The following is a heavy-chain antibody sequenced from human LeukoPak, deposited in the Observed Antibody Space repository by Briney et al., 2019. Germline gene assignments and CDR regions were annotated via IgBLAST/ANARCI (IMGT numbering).Heavy chain of an antibody. CDR3: ATEGRSTTPGY. D-gene: IGHD6-13*01. Sequence: GGSLRLSCGASGFTSSSYAMIWVRQAPGMGLEWVSSISSGSSSIYYADSVKGRFTVSRDNAKNSLYLQMNSLRAEDTSVYYCATEGRSTTPGYWGQGTLVIVSS. J-gene: IGHJ4*02. V-gene: IGHV3-21*01. CDR1: GFTSSSYA. CDR2: ISSGSSSI.